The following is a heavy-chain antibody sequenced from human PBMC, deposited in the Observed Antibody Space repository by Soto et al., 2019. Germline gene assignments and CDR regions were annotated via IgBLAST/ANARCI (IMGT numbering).Heavy chain of an antibody. V-gene: IGHV3-30*03. D-gene: IGHD6-19*01. CDR3: ARGTPYTTGWYYFDF. CDR1: GFTFTTYG. Sequence: GGSLRLSCAASGFTFTTYGMHWVRQAPGKGLEWVAVISYDGTNKFYEDSVDGRFTISRDNSKNTLFLQMNSLRPEDTAVYYCARGTPYTTGWYYFDFWGQGTMVTVYS. J-gene: IGHJ4*02. CDR2: ISYDGTNK.